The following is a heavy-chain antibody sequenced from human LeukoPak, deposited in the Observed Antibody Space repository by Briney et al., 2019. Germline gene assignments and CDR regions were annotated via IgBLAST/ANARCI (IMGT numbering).Heavy chain of an antibody. D-gene: IGHD4-17*01. CDR1: GFTFSSYA. CDR2: ISGSGGST. J-gene: IGHJ6*01. Sequence: GGSLRLSCAASGFTFSSYAMSWVRQAPGKGLEWVSAISGSGGSTYYADSVKGRFTISSDNSKNTLYLQMNSLRAEDTAVYYCAKALKETTVTTPGPYYYGMDVWGQGTTVTVSS. V-gene: IGHV3-23*01. CDR3: AKALKETTVTTPGPYYYGMDV.